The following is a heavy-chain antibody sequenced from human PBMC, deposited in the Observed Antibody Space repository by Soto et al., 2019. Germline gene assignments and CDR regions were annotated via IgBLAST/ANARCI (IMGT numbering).Heavy chain of an antibody. D-gene: IGHD6-6*01. CDR1: GFTFSSYE. CDR2: ISSSGSTI. V-gene: IGHV3-48*03. Sequence: LRLSFAASGFTFSSYEMNWVRQAPGKGLEWVSYISSSGSTIYYADSVKVRFTISRDNAKNSLYLQMNSLRAEDTAVYYCARGQSMYSGFYWGQGTLVTVSS. CDR3: ARGQSMYSGFY. J-gene: IGHJ4*02.